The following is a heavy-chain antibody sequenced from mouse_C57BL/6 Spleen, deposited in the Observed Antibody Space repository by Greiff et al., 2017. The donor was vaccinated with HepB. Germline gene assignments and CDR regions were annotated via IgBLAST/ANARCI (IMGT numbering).Heavy chain of an antibody. CDR3: ATISTVVANFDV. J-gene: IGHJ1*03. D-gene: IGHD1-1*01. CDR1: GFTFSDYG. V-gene: IGHV5-17*01. CDR2: ISSGSSTI. Sequence: EVKLMESGGGLVKPGGSLKLSCAASGFTFSDYGMHWVRQAPEKGLEWVAYISSGSSTIYYADTVKGRFTISRDNAKNTLFLQMTSLRSEDTAMYYCATISTVVANFDVWGTGTTVTVSS.